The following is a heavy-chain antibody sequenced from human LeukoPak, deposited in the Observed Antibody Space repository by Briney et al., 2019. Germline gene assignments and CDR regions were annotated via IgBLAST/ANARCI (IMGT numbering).Heavy chain of an antibody. Sequence: GGSLRLSCAASGFTFSNAWMSWVRQAPGEGLEWVGRIKSKTDGGTTDYAAPVKGRFTISRDDSKNTLYLQMNSLKTEDTAVYYCTTGQKRGPKYSSSWYYFDYWGQGTLVTVSS. CDR2: IKSKTDGGTT. J-gene: IGHJ4*02. CDR3: TTGQKRGPKYSSSWYYFDY. CDR1: GFTFSNAW. V-gene: IGHV3-15*01. D-gene: IGHD6-13*01.